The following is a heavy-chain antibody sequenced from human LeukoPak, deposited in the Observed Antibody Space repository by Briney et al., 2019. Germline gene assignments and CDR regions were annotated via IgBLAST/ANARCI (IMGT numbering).Heavy chain of an antibody. Sequence: PSETLSLTCAVSGDSISPYYWSWIRQPPGQGLEWIGYIYYTGSTNYNPSLKSRVTISVDTSKNQFSLKLTSVTPADTAVYYCASIPYWGDDYWGQGTLVTVSS. CDR3: ASIPYWGDDY. J-gene: IGHJ4*02. CDR1: GDSISPYY. D-gene: IGHD7-27*01. CDR2: IYYTGST. V-gene: IGHV4-59*01.